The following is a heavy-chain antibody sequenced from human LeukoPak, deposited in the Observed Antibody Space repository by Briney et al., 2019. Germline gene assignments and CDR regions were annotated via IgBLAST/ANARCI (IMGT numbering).Heavy chain of an antibody. CDR1: GFTFSSYG. Sequence: GGSLRLSCAASGFTFSSYGMSWVRQAPGKGPEWVANIKQGAGEKHYVDSVKGRFTISRDNAKNSLYLQMNSLRAEDTAMYYCVKGVLASGGVYWGQGTRVTVSS. J-gene: IGHJ4*02. CDR2: IKQGAGEK. V-gene: IGHV3-7*01. D-gene: IGHD1-26*01. CDR3: VKGVLASGGVY.